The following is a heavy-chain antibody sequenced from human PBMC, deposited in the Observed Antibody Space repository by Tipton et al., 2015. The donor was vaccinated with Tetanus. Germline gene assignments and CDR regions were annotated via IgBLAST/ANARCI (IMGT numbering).Heavy chain of an antibody. J-gene: IGHJ3*01. Sequence: TLSLTCNVSGGSLSSRYWSWIRQTAGKRLEWIGRIYISGSTDYNPSLKTRVSMSVGTSKNQFSLKLSSVTASDTAVYYCARDLSGFLFDAFDPWGQGIMVTVSS. CDR1: GGSLSSRY. V-gene: IGHV4-4*07. CDR3: ARDLSGFLFDAFDP. D-gene: IGHD3-22*01. CDR2: IYISGST.